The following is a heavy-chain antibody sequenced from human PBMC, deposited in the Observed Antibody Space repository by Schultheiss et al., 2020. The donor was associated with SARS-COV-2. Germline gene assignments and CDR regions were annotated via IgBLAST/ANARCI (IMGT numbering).Heavy chain of an antibody. CDR2: IYYSGNT. V-gene: IGHV4-59*08. CDR1: GGSISSYY. CDR3: ASLNYCSGGSCYDAFDI. Sequence: SETLSLTCTVSGGSISSYYWSWIRQPPGKGLEWIGYIYYSGNTNYNPSLKSRVTISVDTSKNQFSLKLSSVTAADTAVYYCASLNYCSGGSCYDAFDIWGQGTMVTVSS. D-gene: IGHD2-15*01. J-gene: IGHJ3*02.